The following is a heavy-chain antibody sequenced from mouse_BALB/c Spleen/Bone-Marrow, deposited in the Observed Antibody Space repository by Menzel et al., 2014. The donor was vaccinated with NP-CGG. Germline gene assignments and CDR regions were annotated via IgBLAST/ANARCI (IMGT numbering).Heavy chain of an antibody. J-gene: IGHJ2*01. D-gene: IGHD3-2*02. CDR1: GYTFTSYY. Sequence: QVQLQQSGPELVKPGASVRISCKAAGYTFTSYYIHWVQQRPGQGLEWIGWIYPGNVNTKYNDKFKGKATMTADTSSSPSYIQFSSVTSEDSAVYFCAREANWNFDYWGQGTTLTVSS. V-gene: IGHV1S56*01. CDR2: IYPGNVNT. CDR3: AREANWNFDY.